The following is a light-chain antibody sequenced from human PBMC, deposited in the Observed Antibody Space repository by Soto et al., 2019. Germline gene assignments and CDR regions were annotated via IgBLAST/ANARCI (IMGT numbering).Light chain of an antibody. CDR3: QQYYMSPWT. V-gene: IGKV3-20*01. J-gene: IGKJ1*01. CDR2: DAS. CDR1: QTVRTY. Sequence: EIVLTQSPGTLSLSPGERATLSCRASQTVRTYLAWYRQKPGQAPRLLIYDASSRATGIPDRFSGSGSGTDFTLTISRLEREDFAVYYWQQYYMSPWTFGQGTKVDI.